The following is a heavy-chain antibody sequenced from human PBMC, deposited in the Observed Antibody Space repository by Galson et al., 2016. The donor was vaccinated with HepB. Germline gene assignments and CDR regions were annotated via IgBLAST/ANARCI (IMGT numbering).Heavy chain of an antibody. CDR2: TYYRSKWYN. V-gene: IGHV6-1*01. Sequence: GLEWLGRTYYRSKWYNDYAVSVKSRISIHPDTSKNQFSLQLNSVTPEDTAVYYCARVRCSTFRCQNWFDPWGQGTLVTVSS. CDR3: ARVRCSTFRCQNWFDP. J-gene: IGHJ5*02. D-gene: IGHD2/OR15-2a*01.